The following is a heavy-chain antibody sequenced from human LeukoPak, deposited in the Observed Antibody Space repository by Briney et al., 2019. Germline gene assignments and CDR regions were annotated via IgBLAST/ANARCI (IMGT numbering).Heavy chain of an antibody. CDR3: ARHSSSQEPLDY. D-gene: IGHD6-6*01. Sequence: SETLSLTCTVSGGSISSSSYYWGWIRQPPGKGLEWIGSIYYSGSTYYNPSLKSRVTISVDTSKNQLSLKLSSVTAADTAVYYCARHSSSQEPLDYWGQGTLVTVSS. CDR1: GGSISSSSYY. V-gene: IGHV4-39*01. CDR2: IYYSGST. J-gene: IGHJ4*02.